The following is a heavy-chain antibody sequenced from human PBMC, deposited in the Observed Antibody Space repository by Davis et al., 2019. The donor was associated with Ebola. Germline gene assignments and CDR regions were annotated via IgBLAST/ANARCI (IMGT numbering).Heavy chain of an antibody. D-gene: IGHD5-18*01. V-gene: IGHV3-7*03. CDR2: IKQDGSEK. J-gene: IGHJ6*02. Sequence: GESLKISCAASGFTFSSYVMSWVRQAPGKGLEWVANIKQDGSEKYYVDSVKGRFTISRDNAKNSLYLQMNSLRAEDTAVYYCAGEHSYGLINVGYGMDVWGQGTTVTVSS. CDR1: GFTFSSYV. CDR3: AGEHSYGLINVGYGMDV.